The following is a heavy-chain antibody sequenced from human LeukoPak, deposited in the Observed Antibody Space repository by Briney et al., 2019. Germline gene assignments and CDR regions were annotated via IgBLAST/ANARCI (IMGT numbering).Heavy chain of an antibody. V-gene: IGHV1-8*01. CDR2: MNPNSGNT. D-gene: IGHD3-10*01. Sequence: APVKVSCKASGYTFTSYDINWVRQATGQGLEWMGWMNPNSGNTGYAQKFQGRVTMARNTSISTAYMELSSLRSEDTAVYYCARLDGSGSYYNWDYYYYMDVWGKGTTVTVSS. CDR3: ARLDGSGSYYNWDYYYYMDV. CDR1: GYTFTSYD. J-gene: IGHJ6*03.